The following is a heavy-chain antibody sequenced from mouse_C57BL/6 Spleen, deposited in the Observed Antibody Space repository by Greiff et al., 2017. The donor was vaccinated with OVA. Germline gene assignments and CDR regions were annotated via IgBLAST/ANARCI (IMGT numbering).Heavy chain of an antibody. CDR1: GFTFTDYY. CDR3: ARYYYCSSYGYWYFDV. D-gene: IGHD1-1*01. J-gene: IGHJ1*03. Sequence: EVMLVESGGGLVQPGGSLSLSCAASGFTFTDYYLSWVRQPPGQALEWLGFLRNKANGYYKEYSESVKGRFTISSDNSQSILYLVMNALRAEDSATYYCARYYYCSSYGYWYFDVWGTGTTVTVSS. V-gene: IGHV7-3*01. CDR2: LRNKANGYYK.